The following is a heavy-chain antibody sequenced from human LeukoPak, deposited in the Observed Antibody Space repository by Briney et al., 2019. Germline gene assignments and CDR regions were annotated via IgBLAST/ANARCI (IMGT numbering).Heavy chain of an antibody. D-gene: IGHD6-13*01. J-gene: IGHJ4*02. V-gene: IGHV3-23*01. CDR2: ISGGGGST. CDR3: AKSPSAAYFDY. CDR1: GFTFSSYA. Sequence: GGSLRLSCAASGFTFSSYAMSWVRQAPGKGLEWVSAISGGGGSTYYADSVKGRFTISRDNSKNTLYLQMNSLRAEDTAIYYCAKSPSAAYFDYWGQGTLVTVSS.